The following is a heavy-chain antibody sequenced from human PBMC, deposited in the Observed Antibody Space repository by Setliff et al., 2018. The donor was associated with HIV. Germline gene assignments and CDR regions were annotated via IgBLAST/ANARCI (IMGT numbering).Heavy chain of an antibody. Sequence: SETLSLTCTVSGDSISSRDYYWAWIRQPPGKGLEWIGTIYYHGSTYYNPSLKSRVTISIDTSKNQFSLQLTSVTAADTAVYYCVNPSGAMGDFDSWGQGTLVTVSS. CDR1: GDSISSRDYY. D-gene: IGHD3-16*01. V-gene: IGHV4-39*01. CDR3: VNPSGAMGDFDS. J-gene: IGHJ4*02. CDR2: IYYHGST.